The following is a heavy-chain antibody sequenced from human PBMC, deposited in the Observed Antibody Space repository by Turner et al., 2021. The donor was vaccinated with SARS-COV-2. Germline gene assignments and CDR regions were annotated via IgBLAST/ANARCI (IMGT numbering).Heavy chain of an antibody. D-gene: IGHD3-22*01. CDR3: AREKPGFVSRGYYPDAFDI. CDR1: GSTFSSYG. J-gene: IGHJ3*02. CDR2: ISSSSSYI. Sequence: EAQLVESGGGLVKPGGSLRVSCAASGSTFSSYGMNWVRQAPGKGLEWVSSISSSSSYIYYADSLKGRFTISRNNAKNSVYLQMNSLRSEDTAVYYCAREKPGFVSRGYYPDAFDIWGQGTMVTVSS. V-gene: IGHV3-21*06.